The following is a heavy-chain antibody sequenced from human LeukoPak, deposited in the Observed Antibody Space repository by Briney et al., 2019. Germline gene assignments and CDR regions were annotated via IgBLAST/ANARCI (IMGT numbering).Heavy chain of an antibody. J-gene: IGHJ4*02. V-gene: IGHV4-39*07. CDR3: ARGTMTTVTYYLDY. CDR2: INHSGST. CDR1: GGSISSSSYY. Sequence: SETLSLTCTVSGGSISSSSYYWGWTRQPPGKGLEWIGEINHSGSTNYNPSLKSRVTISVDTSKNQFSLKLSSVTAADTAVYYCARGTMTTVTYYLDYWGQGTLVTVSS. D-gene: IGHD4-17*01.